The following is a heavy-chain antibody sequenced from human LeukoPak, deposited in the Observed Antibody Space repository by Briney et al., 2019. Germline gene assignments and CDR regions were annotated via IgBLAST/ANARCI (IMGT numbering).Heavy chain of an antibody. CDR3: ATGLGIAVAGTFPLDY. D-gene: IGHD6-19*01. J-gene: IGHJ4*02. CDR1: GYTLTELS. CDR2: FDPEDGET. V-gene: IGHV1-24*01. Sequence: ASVKVSCKVSGYTLTELSMHWVRQAPGKGLEWMGGFDPEDGETIYAQKFQGRVTMTEDTSTDTAYMELSSLRSEDTAVYYCATGLGIAVAGTFPLDYWGQGTLITVSS.